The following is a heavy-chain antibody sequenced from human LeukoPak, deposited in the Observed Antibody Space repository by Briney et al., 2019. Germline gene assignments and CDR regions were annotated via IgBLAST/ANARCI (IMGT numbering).Heavy chain of an antibody. V-gene: IGHV4-31*03. CDR2: IYYSGST. CDR1: GGSISSGGYY. D-gene: IGHD3-3*01. J-gene: IGHJ3*02. CDR3: ARGMTGDNYDFWSGYYPSDAFDI. Sequence: SETLSLTCTVSGGSISSGGYYWSWIRQHPEKGLEWIGYIYYSGSTYYNPSLKSRVTISVDTSKNQFSLMLSSVTAADTAVYYCARGMTGDNYDFWSGYYPSDAFDIWGQGTMVTVSS.